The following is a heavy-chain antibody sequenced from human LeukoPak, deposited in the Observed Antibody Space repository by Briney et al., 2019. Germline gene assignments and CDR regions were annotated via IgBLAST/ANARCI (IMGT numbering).Heavy chain of an antibody. D-gene: IGHD1-26*01. CDR2: MNEDGSGT. V-gene: IGHV3-7*01. CDR1: GFSIRSSW. Sequence: GGSLRLSCAVSGFSIRSSWMSWVRQTPGKGLEWVADMNEDGSGTYYVDSVKGRFTVSRDNAKNSLYLQMSSLRAEDTAVYYCARDPALGAIDYWGQGTLVTVSS. CDR3: ARDPALGAIDY. J-gene: IGHJ4*02.